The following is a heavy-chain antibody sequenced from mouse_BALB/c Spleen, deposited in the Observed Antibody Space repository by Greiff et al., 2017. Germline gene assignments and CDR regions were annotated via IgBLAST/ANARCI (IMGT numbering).Heavy chain of an antibody. CDR1: GFNIKDTY. Sequence: VQLKQSGAELVKPGASVKLSCTASGFNIKDTYMHWVKQRPEQGLEWIGRIDPANGNTKYDPKFQGKATITADTSSNTAYLQLSSLTSEDTAVYYCAPSFAYWGQGTLVTVSA. CDR2: IDPANGNT. V-gene: IGHV14-3*02. CDR3: APSFAY. J-gene: IGHJ3*01.